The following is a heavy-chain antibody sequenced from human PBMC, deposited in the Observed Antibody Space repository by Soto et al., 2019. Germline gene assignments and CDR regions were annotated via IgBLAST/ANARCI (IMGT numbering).Heavy chain of an antibody. J-gene: IGHJ6*02. V-gene: IGHV1-69*13. CDR1: GGTFSSYA. D-gene: IGHD1-26*01. CDR3: ARDTWVAEYHYYYYYGMDV. CDR2: IIPIFGTA. Sequence: SVKVSCKASGGTFSSYAISWVRQAPGQGLEWMGGIIPIFGTANYAQKFQGRVTITADESTSTAYMELSSLRSEDTAVYYCARDTWVAEYHYYYYYGMDVWGQGTTVTVSS.